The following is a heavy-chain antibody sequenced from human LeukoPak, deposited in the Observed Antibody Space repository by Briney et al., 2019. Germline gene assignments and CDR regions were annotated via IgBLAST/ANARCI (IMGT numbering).Heavy chain of an antibody. CDR1: GFTFSSYS. D-gene: IGHD1-20*01. J-gene: IGHJ4*02. CDR2: ISSSSSYI. CDR3: ARDRYVTGTTGFDY. V-gene: IGHV3-21*01. Sequence: GGSLRLSCAASGFTFSSYSMNWVRQAPGKGLEWVSSISSSSSYIYYADSVKGRFTISRDNAKNSLYLQMNSLRAEDTAVYYCARDRYVTGTTGFDYWGQGTLVTVSS.